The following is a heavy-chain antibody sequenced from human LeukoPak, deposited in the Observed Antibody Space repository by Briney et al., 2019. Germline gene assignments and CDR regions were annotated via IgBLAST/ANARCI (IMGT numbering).Heavy chain of an antibody. V-gene: IGHV4-39*07. Sequence: SETLSLTCTVSGGSISSSSYYWGWIRQPPGKGLEWIGSIYYSGSTYYNPSLKSRVTISVDTSKNQFSLKLSSVTAADTAVYYCARAGSYYDSSGLDAFDIWGQGTMVTVSS. CDR1: GGSISSSSYY. CDR2: IYYSGST. J-gene: IGHJ3*02. D-gene: IGHD3-22*01. CDR3: ARAGSYYDSSGLDAFDI.